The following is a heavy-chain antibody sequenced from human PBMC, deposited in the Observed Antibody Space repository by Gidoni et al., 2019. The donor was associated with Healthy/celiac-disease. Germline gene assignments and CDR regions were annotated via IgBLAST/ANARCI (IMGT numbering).Heavy chain of an antibody. Sequence: EVQLLESGGGLVQPGGSLRLSCAASGLTFSSYAMSWVRQAPGKGLEWVSAISGSGGSTYYADSVKGRFTISRDNSKNTLYLQMNSLRAEDTAVYYCAKDLWLQPHWDYWGQGTLVTVSS. CDR2: ISGSGGST. J-gene: IGHJ4*02. CDR1: GLTFSSYA. CDR3: AKDLWLQPHWDY. V-gene: IGHV3-23*01. D-gene: IGHD5-18*01.